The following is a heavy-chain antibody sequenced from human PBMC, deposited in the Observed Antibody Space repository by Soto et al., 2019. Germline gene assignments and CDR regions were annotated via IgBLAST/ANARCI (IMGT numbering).Heavy chain of an antibody. CDR1: GGSFSSYP. Sequence: ASVKVSCKASGGSFSSYPISWVRHAPEQGLEWMGRIIPILGIANYAQKFQGRVTITADKSTSTAYMELSSLRSEDTAVYYCARDRSNAVDYGGNFDSRGRGTLVTVSS. J-gene: IGHJ4*02. V-gene: IGHV1-69*04. CDR2: IIPILGIA. D-gene: IGHD4-17*01. CDR3: ARDRSNAVDYGGNFDS.